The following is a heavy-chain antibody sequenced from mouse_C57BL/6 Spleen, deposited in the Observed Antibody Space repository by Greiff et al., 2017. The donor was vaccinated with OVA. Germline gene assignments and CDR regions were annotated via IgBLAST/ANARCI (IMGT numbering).Heavy chain of an antibody. V-gene: IGHV5-17*01. CDR1: GFTFSDYG. Sequence: EVHLVESGGGLVKPGGSLKLSCAASGFTFSDYGMHWVRQAPEQGLAWVAYISSGSSTIYYADTVKGRFTISRDNAKNTLFLQMTSLRSEDTAMYYCARGRYGSSYGFDYWGQGTTLTVSS. J-gene: IGHJ2*01. D-gene: IGHD1-1*01. CDR2: ISSGSSTI. CDR3: ARGRYGSSYGFDY.